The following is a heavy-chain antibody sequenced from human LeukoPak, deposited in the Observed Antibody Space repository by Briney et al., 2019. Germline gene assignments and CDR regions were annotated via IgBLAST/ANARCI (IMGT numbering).Heavy chain of an antibody. D-gene: IGHD5-18*01. V-gene: IGHV3-48*01. J-gene: IGHJ3*02. CDR1: GFTFSSYS. CDR2: ISSSSSTI. Sequence: PGGSLRLSCAASGFTFSSYSMNWVRQAPGKGLEWVSYISSSSSTIYYADSVKGRFTISRDNAKNSLYLQMNSLRAEDTAVYYCARRKEQIQLWYAHDAFDIWGQGTMVTVSS. CDR3: ARRKEQIQLWYAHDAFDI.